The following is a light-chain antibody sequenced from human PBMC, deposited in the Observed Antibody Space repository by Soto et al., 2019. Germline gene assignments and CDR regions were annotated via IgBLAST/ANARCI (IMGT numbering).Light chain of an antibody. V-gene: IGLV2-8*01. CDR2: EVS. Sequence: QSALTQPPSASGSRGQSVTISWTGTSSDVGGYNYVSWYQQHPGKAPKLMTYEVSKRPSGVPDRFSGSKSGNTASLTVSGLQAEDEADYYCSSYAGSNNSYVFGTGTKVTVL. CDR3: SSYAGSNNSYV. J-gene: IGLJ1*01. CDR1: SSDVGGYNY.